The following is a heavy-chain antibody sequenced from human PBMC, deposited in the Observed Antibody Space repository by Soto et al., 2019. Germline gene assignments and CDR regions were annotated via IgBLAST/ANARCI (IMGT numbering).Heavy chain of an antibody. CDR3: ATREVNWKHNHYYYCGMDV. J-gene: IGHJ6*02. D-gene: IGHD1-1*01. Sequence: QVQLVQSGAEVKKPGSSVKVSCKASGGTFSSYAISWVRQAPGQGLEWMGGIIPIFGTANYAQKFQGRVTTTADESTSTAYMELSSLRSEDTAVYYCATREVNWKHNHYYYCGMDVLGQWTTVTVSS. V-gene: IGHV1-69*01. CDR1: GGTFSSYA. CDR2: IIPIFGTA.